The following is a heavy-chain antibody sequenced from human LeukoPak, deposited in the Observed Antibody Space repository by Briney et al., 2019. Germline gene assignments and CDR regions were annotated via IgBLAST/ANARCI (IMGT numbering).Heavy chain of an antibody. CDR1: GFTFRDHA. Sequence: PGGSLRLSCTASGFTFRDHAMSWVRQAPGKGLEWVGFIRSKTYRGAAEYATSLEGRFTISRDDSKGIAYLQANSLKTEDTAVYYCTSIYDTSAYYHSGIDYWGQGTLVTDPS. J-gene: IGHJ4*02. V-gene: IGHV3-49*04. CDR2: IRSKTYRGAA. CDR3: TSIYDTSAYYHSGIDY. D-gene: IGHD3-22*01.